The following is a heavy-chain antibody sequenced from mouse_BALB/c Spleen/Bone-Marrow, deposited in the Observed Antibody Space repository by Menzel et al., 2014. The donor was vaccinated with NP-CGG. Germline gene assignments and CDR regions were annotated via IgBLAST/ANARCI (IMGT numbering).Heavy chain of an antibody. D-gene: IGHD1-1*01. V-gene: IGHV5-12-1*01. CDR3: ARELLRDYFDY. J-gene: IGHJ2*01. CDR1: GFAFSSYD. Sequence: EVKLMESGGGLVKPGGSLKLSCAASGFAFSSYDMSWVRQTPETRLEWVAYISSGGGSTYYPDTVKGRFTISRDNAKNTLYLQMSSLKSEDTAMYCCARELLRDYFDYWGQGTTLTVSS. CDR2: ISSGGGST.